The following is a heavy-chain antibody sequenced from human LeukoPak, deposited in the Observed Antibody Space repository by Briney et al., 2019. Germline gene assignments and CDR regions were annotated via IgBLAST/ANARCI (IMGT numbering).Heavy chain of an antibody. CDR3: ANHLACGSTSCPPFDY. Sequence: GGSLRLSCAASGFTFSSYGMHWVRQAPGKGLEWVAFIRYDGSNKYYADSVKGRFTISRDNSKNTLYLQMNSLRAEDTAVYYCANHLACGSTSCPPFDYWGQGTLVTVSS. V-gene: IGHV3-30*02. CDR1: GFTFSSYG. D-gene: IGHD2-2*01. J-gene: IGHJ4*02. CDR2: IRYDGSNK.